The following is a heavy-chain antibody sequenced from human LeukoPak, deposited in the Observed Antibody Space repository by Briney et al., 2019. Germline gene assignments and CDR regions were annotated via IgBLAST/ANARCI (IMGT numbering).Heavy chain of an antibody. CDR3: ATSSTTYGSGNYDSRAFED. V-gene: IGHV3-23*01. CDR2: ISGSGGST. Sequence: PGGSLRLSCAASGFTFSSHAMNWVRQAPGKGLEGVSVISGSGGSTYYADSVKGRFTISRDNSKNTVYVQMNSLRVEDTAVYYCATSSTTYGSGNYDSRAFEDWGQGTLVTVSS. D-gene: IGHD3-10*01. J-gene: IGHJ4*02. CDR1: GFTFSSHA.